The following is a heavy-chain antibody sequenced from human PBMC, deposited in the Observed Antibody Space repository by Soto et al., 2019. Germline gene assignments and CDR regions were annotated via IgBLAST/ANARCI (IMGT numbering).Heavy chain of an antibody. Sequence: ASVKVSCKASGYTFTSYAMHWVRQAPGQRLEWMGWINAGNGNTKYSQKFQGRVTITRDTSASTAYMELSSLRSEDTAVYYCARDLTYGNVGNFDYWGQGTLVTVSS. D-gene: IGHD4-4*01. CDR3: ARDLTYGNVGNFDY. CDR2: INAGNGNT. CDR1: GYTFTSYA. J-gene: IGHJ4*02. V-gene: IGHV1-3*01.